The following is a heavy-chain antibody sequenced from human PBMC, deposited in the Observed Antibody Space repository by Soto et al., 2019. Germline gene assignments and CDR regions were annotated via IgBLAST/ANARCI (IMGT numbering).Heavy chain of an antibody. J-gene: IGHJ5*02. D-gene: IGHD5-12*01. CDR3: ARVPHIVATISPPYNWFDP. V-gene: IGHV1-69*13. CDR1: GGTFSSYA. Sequence: SVKVSCKASGGTFSSYAISWVRQAPGQGLEWMGGIIPIFGTANYAQKFQGRVTITADESTSTAYMELSSLRSEDTAVYYCARVPHIVATISPPYNWFDPWGQGTLVTVSS. CDR2: IIPIFGTA.